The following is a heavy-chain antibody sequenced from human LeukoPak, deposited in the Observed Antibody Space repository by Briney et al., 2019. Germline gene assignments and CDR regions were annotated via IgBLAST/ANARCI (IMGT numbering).Heavy chain of an antibody. J-gene: IGHJ4*02. Sequence: GGSLRLSCAASGFTLSSYAMHWVRQAPGKGLEWVAVISYDGSNKYYADSVKGRFTISRDNSKNTLYLQMNSLRAEDTAVYYCARDRIAVAGIFDYWGQGTLVTVSS. CDR2: ISYDGSNK. CDR1: GFTLSSYA. CDR3: ARDRIAVAGIFDY. V-gene: IGHV3-30-3*01. D-gene: IGHD6-19*01.